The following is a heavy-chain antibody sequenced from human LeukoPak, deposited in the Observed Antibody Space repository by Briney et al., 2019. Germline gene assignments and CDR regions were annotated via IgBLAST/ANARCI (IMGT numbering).Heavy chain of an antibody. J-gene: IGHJ5*02. Sequence: SETLSLTCTVSGGSISSSSYYWGWIRQPPGKGLEWIGSIYYSGSTYYNPSLKSRVTISVDTSKNQFSLKLSSVTAADTAVYYCARHYYYDSSGYYWGNNWFDPWGQGTLVTVSS. D-gene: IGHD3-22*01. CDR2: IYYSGST. CDR3: ARHYYYDSSGYYWGNNWFDP. V-gene: IGHV4-39*07. CDR1: GGSISSSSYY.